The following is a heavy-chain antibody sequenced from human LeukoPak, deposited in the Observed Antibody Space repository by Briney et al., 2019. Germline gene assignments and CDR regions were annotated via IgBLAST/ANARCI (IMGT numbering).Heavy chain of an antibody. Sequence: ASVKVSCKASGYTFTSYDINWVRQATGQGLEWMGWMNPNSGNTGYAQKFQGRVTMTRNTSISTAYMELSSLRSEDTAVYYRASYGRIAARPGNPTFYYYYYGMDVWGQGTTVTVSS. CDR3: ASYGRIAARPGNPTFYYYYYGMDV. J-gene: IGHJ6*02. CDR1: GYTFTSYD. CDR2: MNPNSGNT. D-gene: IGHD6-6*01. V-gene: IGHV1-8*01.